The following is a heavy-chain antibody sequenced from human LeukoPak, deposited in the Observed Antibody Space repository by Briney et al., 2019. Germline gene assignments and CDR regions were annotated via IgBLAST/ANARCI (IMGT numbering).Heavy chain of an antibody. CDR1: GGTFSSYA. J-gene: IGHJ4*02. D-gene: IGHD2/OR15-2a*01. Sequence: SVKVSCKAPGGTFSSYAISWVRQAPGQGLEWMGRIIPIFGTANYAQKFQGRVTITTDESTSTAYMELSSLRSEDTAVYYCARVRGTLGFDYWGQGTLVTASS. CDR3: ARVRGTLGFDY. V-gene: IGHV1-69*05. CDR2: IIPIFGTA.